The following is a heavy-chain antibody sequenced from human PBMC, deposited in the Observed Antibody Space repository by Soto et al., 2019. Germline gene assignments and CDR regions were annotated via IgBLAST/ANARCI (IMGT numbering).Heavy chain of an antibody. Sequence: EVQLLESGGGLVQPGGSLRLSCAASGFTFSSYAMSWVRQAPGKGLEWVSAISGSGGSTYYADSVKGRFTISRDNSKNTLYLQMNNLRAEDTAVYYCTSHPLEWEPLGGNWYFDLWGRGTLVTVSS. CDR2: ISGSGGST. CDR1: GFTFSSYA. V-gene: IGHV3-23*01. CDR3: TSHPLEWEPLGGNWYFDL. J-gene: IGHJ2*01. D-gene: IGHD1-26*01.